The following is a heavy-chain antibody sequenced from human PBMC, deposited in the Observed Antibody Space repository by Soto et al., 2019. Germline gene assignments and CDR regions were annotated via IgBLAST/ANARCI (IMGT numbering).Heavy chain of an antibody. CDR1: GFAFSAYD. CDR2: ISETGSGT. J-gene: IGHJ6*01. V-gene: IGHV3-23*01. D-gene: IGHD5-18*01. Sequence: DVQLLESGGGLVQPGGCLRLSCVASGFAFSAYDMSWVRQGQGKGLEWVSGISETGSGTYYADSVKGRFTISRDNSKNTLYLQMSSLRAEDTAVYYCAKDTAPQVVWGQRTTVAVSS. CDR3: AKDTAPQVV.